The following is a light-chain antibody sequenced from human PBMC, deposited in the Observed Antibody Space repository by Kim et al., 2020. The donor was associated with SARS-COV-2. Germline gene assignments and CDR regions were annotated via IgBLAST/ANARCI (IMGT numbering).Light chain of an antibody. CDR1: SNIVGNQG. Sequence: QAGLTQPPSVSKGLRQTATLTCTGNSNIVGNQGAAWLQQHQGHPPKLLSYRNNNRPSGISERFSASRSGNTASLTITGLQPEDEADYYCSALDSSLSAHVVFGGETNL. V-gene: IGLV10-54*02. CDR3: SALDSSLSAHVV. J-gene: IGLJ2*01. CDR2: RNN.